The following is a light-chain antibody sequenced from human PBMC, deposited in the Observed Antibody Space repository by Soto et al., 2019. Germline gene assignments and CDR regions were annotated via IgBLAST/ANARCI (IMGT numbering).Light chain of an antibody. V-gene: IGLV2-14*01. Sequence: QPALTQPASVSGSPGQSITISCTGTSSDVGGYNYVSWYQQHPGKAPKLMIYDVSNRPSGVSNRFSGSKSGNTASLTISGLQAEDEADYYCSSYTSRTVVFGGGTQLTVL. J-gene: IGLJ2*01. CDR3: SSYTSRTVV. CDR2: DVS. CDR1: SSDVGGYNY.